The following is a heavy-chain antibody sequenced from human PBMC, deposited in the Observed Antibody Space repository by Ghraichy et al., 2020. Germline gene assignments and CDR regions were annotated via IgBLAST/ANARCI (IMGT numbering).Heavy chain of an antibody. V-gene: IGHV4-34*01. CDR3: ARRRSSSARLYGMDV. Sequence: SETLSLTCAVYGGSFSGYYWSWIRQPPGKGLEWIGEINHSGSTNYNPSLKSRVTISVDTSKNQFSLKLSSVTAADTAVYYCARRRSSSARLYGMDVWGQGTTVTVSS. CDR2: INHSGST. CDR1: GGSFSGYY. D-gene: IGHD6-13*01. J-gene: IGHJ6*02.